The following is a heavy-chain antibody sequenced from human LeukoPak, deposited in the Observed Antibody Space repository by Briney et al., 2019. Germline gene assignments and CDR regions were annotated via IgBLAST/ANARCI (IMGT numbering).Heavy chain of an antibody. CDR1: GGSISSSSYY. V-gene: IGHV4-39*01. CDR2: IYYSGST. D-gene: IGHD2-2*02. CDR3: VRTTGSGCSSTSCYTDY. J-gene: IGHJ4*02. Sequence: SETLSLTCTVSGGSISSSSYYWGWIRQPPGKGLEWIGTIYYSGSTYYNPSLKSRVTISVDTSKNQFSLKLSSVTAADTAVYYCVRTTGSGCSSTSCYTDYWGQGTLVTVSS.